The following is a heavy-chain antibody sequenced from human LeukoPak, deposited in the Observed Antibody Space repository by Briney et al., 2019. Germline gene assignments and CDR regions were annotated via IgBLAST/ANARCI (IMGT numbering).Heavy chain of an antibody. CDR3: ATTLTGSGYYYDAFDI. J-gene: IGHJ3*02. CDR1: GYIFTNFG. D-gene: IGHD3-22*01. Sequence: ASVKVSCKASGYIFTNFGISWVRQARGQGLEWMGWISGYNGNTKYVQKFQGRVTMTTDTSTSTAYMELSSLRSEDTAVYYCATTLTGSGYYYDAFDIWGQGTMVTVSS. CDR2: ISGYNGNT. V-gene: IGHV1-18*01.